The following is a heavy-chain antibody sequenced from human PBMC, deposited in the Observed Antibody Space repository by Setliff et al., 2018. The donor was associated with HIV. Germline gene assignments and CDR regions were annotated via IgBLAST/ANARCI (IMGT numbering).Heavy chain of an antibody. V-gene: IGHV4-39*02. D-gene: IGHD4-17*01. Sequence: SETLSLTCTVSGGSISSSSYYWGWIRQPPGKGLEWIGSIYYSGSTYYNPSLKSRGTISVDTSKNQFSLKLSSVTAADTAVYYCAKDARLYGGYGNYYYYMDVWGKGTTVTVSS. CDR3: AKDARLYGGYGNYYYYMDV. CDR2: IYYSGST. J-gene: IGHJ6*03. CDR1: GGSISSSSYY.